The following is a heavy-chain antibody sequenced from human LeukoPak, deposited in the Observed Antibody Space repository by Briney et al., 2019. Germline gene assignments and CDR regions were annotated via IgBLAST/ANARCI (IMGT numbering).Heavy chain of an antibody. Sequence: SETLSLTCTVSGGSISSYYWSWIRQPPGKGLEWIGYIYTSGSTNYNPSLKSRVTISVDTSKNQFSLKLSSVTAADTAVYYCAGHDYDFWSGYSPYYMDVWGKGTTVTVSS. D-gene: IGHD3-3*01. CDR1: GGSISSYY. J-gene: IGHJ6*03. CDR2: IYTSGST. CDR3: AGHDYDFWSGYSPYYMDV. V-gene: IGHV4-4*09.